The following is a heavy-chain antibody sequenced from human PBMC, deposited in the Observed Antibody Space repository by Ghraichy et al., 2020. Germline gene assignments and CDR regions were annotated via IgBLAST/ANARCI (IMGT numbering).Heavy chain of an antibody. V-gene: IGHV3-48*02. D-gene: IGHD2-2*02. Sequence: GGSLRLSCAASGFTFSSYSMNWVRQAPGKGLEWVSYISSSSSTIYYADSVKGRFTISRDNAKNSLYLQMNSLRDEDTAVYYCARAEKDIVVVPAAIDYYYYCMDVWGQGTTVTVSS. CDR1: GFTFSSYS. J-gene: IGHJ6*02. CDR2: ISSSSSTI. CDR3: ARAEKDIVVVPAAIDYYYYCMDV.